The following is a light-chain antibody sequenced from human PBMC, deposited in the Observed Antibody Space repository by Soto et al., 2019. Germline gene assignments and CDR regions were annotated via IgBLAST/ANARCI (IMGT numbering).Light chain of an antibody. J-gene: IGKJ4*01. V-gene: IGKV1-8*01. CDR3: QQYYIYPPT. Sequence: AIRMTQSPSSFSASTGDRVTITCRASQSIGTYLAWYQQIPGRVPKLLIFAASTVQRGVPSRFSGSGSGTDFTLTISCLQSEDFATYYCQQYYIYPPTFGGGTKVEIK. CDR2: AAS. CDR1: QSIGTY.